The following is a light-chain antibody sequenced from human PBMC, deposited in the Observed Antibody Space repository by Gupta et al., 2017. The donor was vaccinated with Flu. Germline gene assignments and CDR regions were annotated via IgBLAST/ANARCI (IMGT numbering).Light chain of an antibody. Sequence: DIQMTQSPSTLSASVGDRVTITCRASQTIFSWLAWYQQKPGKAPKLLIYKASTLQSGVPSRFSGSGSGTEFTLTISSLQPDDLANYYCQQDNSYWTFGQGTKVEIK. J-gene: IGKJ1*01. CDR2: KAS. CDR3: QQDNSYWT. CDR1: QTIFSW. V-gene: IGKV1-5*03.